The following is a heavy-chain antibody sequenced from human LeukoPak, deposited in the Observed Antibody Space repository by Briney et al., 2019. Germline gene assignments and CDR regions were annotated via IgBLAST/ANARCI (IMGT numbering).Heavy chain of an antibody. D-gene: IGHD1-26*01. CDR3: ARGEWELQGYFDY. Sequence: PGGSLRLSCAASGFTFSSYEMNWVRQAPGKGLEWVSYISSSGSTIYYADSVKGRFTISRDNAKNSLYLQMNSLRAEDTAVYYCARGEWELQGYFDYWGQGTLVTVSS. CDR2: ISSSGSTI. V-gene: IGHV3-48*03. J-gene: IGHJ4*02. CDR1: GFTFSSYE.